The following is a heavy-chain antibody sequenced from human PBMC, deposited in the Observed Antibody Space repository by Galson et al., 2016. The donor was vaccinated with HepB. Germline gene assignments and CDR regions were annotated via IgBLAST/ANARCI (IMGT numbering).Heavy chain of an antibody. J-gene: IGHJ5*02. D-gene: IGHD2-15*01. CDR3: GTESYLKGHSIVVAAPSQT. CDR1: GLTVSSNY. CDR2: IYSGGGT. Sequence: LRLSCAASGLTVSSNYMSWVRQAPGKGLEWVSVIYSGGGTYYADSVQGRFTISRDNSKNTVFLEMNSLRAEDTAVYYCGTESYLKGHSIVVAAPSQTWGRGTLVTVSS. V-gene: IGHV3-53*01.